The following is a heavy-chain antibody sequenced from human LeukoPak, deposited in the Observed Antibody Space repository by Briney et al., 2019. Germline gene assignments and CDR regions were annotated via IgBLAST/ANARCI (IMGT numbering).Heavy chain of an antibody. V-gene: IGHV1-46*01. CDR1: GYTFTSYY. Sequence: SVKVSCKASGYTFTSYYMHWVRQAPGQGLEWMGISNPSGGRTSYAKKFQGRVTMTRGTSTRTVYMELSSLRSEDTAVYYCAIACIATAGDPRFGFWGQGTLVTVSS. CDR3: AIACIATAGDPRFGF. J-gene: IGHJ4*02. D-gene: IGHD6-13*01. CDR2: SNPSGGRT.